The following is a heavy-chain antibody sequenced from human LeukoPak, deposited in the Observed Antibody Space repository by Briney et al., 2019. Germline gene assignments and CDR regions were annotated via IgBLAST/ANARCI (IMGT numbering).Heavy chain of an antibody. D-gene: IGHD3-10*01. V-gene: IGHV4-34*01. Sequence: RASETLSLTCAVYGGSFSGYYWSWIRQPPGKGLEWIGEINHSGSTNYNPSLKSRVTISVDTSKNQFSLKLSSVTAADTAVYYCARDRDWFDPWGQGTLVTVSS. CDR3: ARDRDWFDP. CDR2: INHSGST. J-gene: IGHJ5*02. CDR1: GGSFSGYY.